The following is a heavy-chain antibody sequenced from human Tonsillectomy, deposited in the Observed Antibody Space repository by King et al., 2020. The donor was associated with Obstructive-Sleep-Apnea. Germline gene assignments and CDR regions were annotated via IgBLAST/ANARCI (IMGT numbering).Heavy chain of an antibody. CDR1: GFLFGDFY. CDR3: ARGLDCGGDCLGY. J-gene: IGHJ4*02. Sequence: QVQLVESGGDLVKPGGSLRLSCAASGFLFGDFYMNWIRQTPGKEMEWVSFISNDGSRVYYRDSVKGRFTISRDNAKNSVYLQMNSLRVEDTAVYYCARGLDCGGDCLGYWGQGTLVTVSS. D-gene: IGHD2-21*01. CDR2: ISNDGSRV. V-gene: IGHV3-11*01.